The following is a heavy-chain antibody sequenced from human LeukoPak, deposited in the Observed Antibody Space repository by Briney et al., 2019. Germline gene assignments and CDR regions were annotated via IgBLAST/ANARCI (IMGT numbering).Heavy chain of an antibody. D-gene: IGHD6-19*01. Sequence: GGSLRLSCAASGFTFSNYAMSWVRQTPGKGLDWVSGISVGGATTYYANSVKGRFTISRDNSKNTLNLQMNSLRAEDTAVYYCARDPSGSSSGWYHFDYWGQGSLVTVSS. V-gene: IGHV3-23*01. CDR2: ISVGGATT. CDR3: ARDPSGSSSGWYHFDY. CDR1: GFTFSNYA. J-gene: IGHJ4*02.